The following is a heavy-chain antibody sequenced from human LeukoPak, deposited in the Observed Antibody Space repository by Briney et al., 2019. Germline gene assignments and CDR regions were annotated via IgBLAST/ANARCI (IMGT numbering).Heavy chain of an antibody. J-gene: IGHJ4*02. CDR3: ARDSFGGSSGWFFDY. D-gene: IGHD6-19*01. CDR2: INPNSGGT. V-gene: IGHV1-2*02. CDR1: GYTFTGYY. Sequence: ASVKVSCKASGYTFTGYYMHWVRQAPGQGLEWMGWINPNSGGTNYAQKFQGRVTMTRDTSISTAYMELSRLRSDDTAVYYCARDSFGGSSGWFFDYWGQGTLVTVSS.